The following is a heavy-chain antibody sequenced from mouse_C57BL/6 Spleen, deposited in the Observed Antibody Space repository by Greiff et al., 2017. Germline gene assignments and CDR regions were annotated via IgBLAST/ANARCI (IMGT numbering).Heavy chain of an antibody. V-gene: IGHV6-6*01. CDR2: IRNKANNHAT. Sequence: EVQGVESGGGLVQPGGSMKLSCAASGFTFSDAWMDWVRQSPEKGLEWVAEIRNKANNHATYYAESGKGRFTISRDASESRVFRHMDSVRAEDAGMYYCTKEDYWYFDVWGTGTTVTVSS. CDR1: GFTFSDAW. J-gene: IGHJ1*03. CDR3: TKEDYWYFDV.